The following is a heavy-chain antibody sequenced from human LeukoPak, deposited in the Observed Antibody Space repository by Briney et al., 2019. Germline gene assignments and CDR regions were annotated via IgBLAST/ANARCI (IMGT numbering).Heavy chain of an antibody. D-gene: IGHD3-16*01. J-gene: IGHJ5*02. CDR3: AGGEMMWFDP. V-gene: IGHV4-59*01. CDR1: GGSISSYY. CDR2: IYYSGST. Sequence: PSETLSLTCTVSGGSISSYYWSWIRQPPGKGLEWIGYIYYSGSTNYNPSLKSRATISVDTSKNQFSLKLSPVTAAGTAVYYCAGGEMMWFDPWGQGTLVTVSS.